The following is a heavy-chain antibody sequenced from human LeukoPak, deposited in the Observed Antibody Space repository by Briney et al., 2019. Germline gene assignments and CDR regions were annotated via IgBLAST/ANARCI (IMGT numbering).Heavy chain of an antibody. D-gene: IGHD3-10*01. Sequence: SETLSLTCTVSRGSISNFYWSWIRQPAGKGLEWIGRIYTTGNTNYSPSLKSRVTMSIDTSKNQFSLRLSSVTAADTAVYYCARGFGYYYGSGRDFFDYWGQGTLVTVSS. CDR2: IYTTGNT. J-gene: IGHJ4*02. V-gene: IGHV4-4*07. CDR1: RGSISNFY. CDR3: ARGFGYYYGSGRDFFDY.